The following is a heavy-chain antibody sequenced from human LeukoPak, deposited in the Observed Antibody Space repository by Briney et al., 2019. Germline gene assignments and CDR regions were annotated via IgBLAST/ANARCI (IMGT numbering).Heavy chain of an antibody. CDR3: ARSNTYGSGTYYMDV. CDR2: IYYSGST. J-gene: IGHJ6*03. Sequence: SETLSLTCTVSGGSISSYYWSWIRQPPGKGLEWIGYIYYSGSTNYNPSLKSRVTISVDTSKNQFSLKLSSVTAADTAVYYCARSNTYGSGTYYMDVWGKGTTVTISS. CDR1: GGSISSYY. V-gene: IGHV4-59*01. D-gene: IGHD3-10*01.